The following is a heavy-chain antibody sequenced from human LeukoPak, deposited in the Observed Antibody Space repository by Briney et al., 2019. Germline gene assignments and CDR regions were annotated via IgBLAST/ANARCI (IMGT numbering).Heavy chain of an antibody. CDR1: GFTFRNYA. J-gene: IGHJ4*02. CDR3: AISPSRVVIDNY. V-gene: IGHV3-23*01. D-gene: IGHD3-3*01. Sequence: PGGSLRLSCAASGFTFRNYAMSWVRQAPGKGLEWVSAIGNSDGSKFYADSVQGQFTISRDNSKNTLYLQMNSLRAEDTAVYYCAISPSRVVIDNYWGQGTLVTVSS. CDR2: IGNSDGSK.